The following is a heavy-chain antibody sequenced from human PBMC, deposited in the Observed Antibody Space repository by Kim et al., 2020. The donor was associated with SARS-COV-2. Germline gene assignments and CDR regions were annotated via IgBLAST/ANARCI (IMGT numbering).Heavy chain of an antibody. CDR3: ARGTTGYSSGWYTGDYFDY. D-gene: IGHD6-19*01. V-gene: IGHV3-53*01. Sequence: GRFTISRDNSKNTLYLQMNSLRAEDTAVYYCARGTTGYSSGWYTGDYFDYWGQGTLVTVSS. J-gene: IGHJ4*02.